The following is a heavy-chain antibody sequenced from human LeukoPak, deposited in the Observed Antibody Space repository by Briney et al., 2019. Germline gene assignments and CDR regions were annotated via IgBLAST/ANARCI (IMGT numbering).Heavy chain of an antibody. D-gene: IGHD1-1*01. V-gene: IGHV3-21*01. Sequence: GGSLRLSCAASGFTFSNYWMHWVRQAPGKGLEWVAFIGHVAGDIFYADSVKGRFTISRDDANDSVYLQMNSLRVDDTAVYFCARDPYTGSMFDYWGHGTLVTVSS. CDR3: ARDPYTGSMFDY. J-gene: IGHJ4*01. CDR1: GFTFSNYW. CDR2: IGHVAGDI.